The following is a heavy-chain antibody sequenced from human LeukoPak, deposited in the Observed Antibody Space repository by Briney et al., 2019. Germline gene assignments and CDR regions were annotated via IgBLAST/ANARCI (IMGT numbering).Heavy chain of an antibody. CDR1: GFSFSSYG. J-gene: IGHJ6*01. Sequence: GGSLRLSCAVSGFSFSSYGMHWVRQAPGKGLEWVAGISYAGSNKYYADSVKGRFTISRDNSKNTLNLQMNSLRAEDTAVYYDAKVLGSVSYHRPYVMDVWGQGPTVSVPS. V-gene: IGHV3-30*18. CDR3: AKVLGSVSYHRPYVMDV. CDR2: ISYAGSNK. D-gene: IGHD3-10*01.